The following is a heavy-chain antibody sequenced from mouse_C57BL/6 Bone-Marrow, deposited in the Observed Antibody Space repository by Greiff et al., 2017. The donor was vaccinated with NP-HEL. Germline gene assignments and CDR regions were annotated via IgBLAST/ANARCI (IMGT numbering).Heavy chain of an antibody. V-gene: IGHV5-12*01. D-gene: IGHD2-4*01. Sequence: EVKLMESGGGLVQPGGSLKLSCAASGFTFSDYYMYWVRQTPEKRLEWVAYISNGGGSTYYPDTVKGRFTISRDNAKNTLYLQMSRLKSEDTAMYYCARLYYDYDGVFAYWGQGTLVTVSA. CDR1: GFTFSDYY. J-gene: IGHJ3*01. CDR2: ISNGGGST. CDR3: ARLYYDYDGVFAY.